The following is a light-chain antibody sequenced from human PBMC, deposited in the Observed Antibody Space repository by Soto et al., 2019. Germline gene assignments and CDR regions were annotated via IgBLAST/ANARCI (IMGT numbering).Light chain of an antibody. V-gene: IGLV3-9*01. CDR1: NIGSKN. J-gene: IGLJ3*02. CDR3: QVCDSSTARV. Sequence: SYELTQPLSVSVALGQTARITCGGNNIGSKNVHWYQQKPGQAPVLVIDRDSNRPSGIPERFSGSNSGNTATLTISRAQAGDEADYYCQVCDSSTARVFGGGTKLTVL. CDR2: RDS.